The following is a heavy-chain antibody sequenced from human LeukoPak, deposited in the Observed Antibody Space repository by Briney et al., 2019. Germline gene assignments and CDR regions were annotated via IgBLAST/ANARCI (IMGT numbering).Heavy chain of an antibody. CDR1: GDSISSSSYY. D-gene: IGHD1-26*01. CDR2: IYRSGST. CDR3: ARRAVGASDYFDF. J-gene: IGHJ4*02. Sequence: PSETRSLTCTVSGDSISSSSYYCGWIRQPPGKGLEWVRSIYRSGSTYHNPSLKSRLTITVDSSKSQFSLKLSAVTAADTAVYYCARRAVGASDYFDFWGQGNLVTVSS. V-gene: IGHV4-39*01.